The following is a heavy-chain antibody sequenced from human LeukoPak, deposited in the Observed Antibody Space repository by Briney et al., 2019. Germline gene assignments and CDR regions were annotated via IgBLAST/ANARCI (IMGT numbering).Heavy chain of an antibody. CDR1: GFTFSSYA. D-gene: IGHD2-2*01. CDR2: TSYDGSNK. J-gene: IGHJ6*02. CDR3: ARPGCSSTSCYARYYGMDV. V-gene: IGHV3-30*04. Sequence: GGSLRLSCAASGFTFSSYAMHWVRQAPGKGLEWVAVTSYDGSNKYYADSVKGRFTISRDNSKNTLYLQMNSLRAEDTAVYYCARPGCSSTSCYARYYGMDVWGQGTTVTVSS.